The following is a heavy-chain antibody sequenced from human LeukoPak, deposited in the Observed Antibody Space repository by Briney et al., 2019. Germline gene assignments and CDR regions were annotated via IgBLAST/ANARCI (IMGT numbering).Heavy chain of an antibody. V-gene: IGHV3-23*01. Sequence: GGSLRLSCAASGFTFSSYAISWVRQAPGKGLEWVSTISGSGGTTHYADSVKGRFTISRDNSKNTIYLQMDSLRAEDTAIYYCARDYWWNYDYWGQGTLVTVSS. D-gene: IGHD1-7*01. CDR2: ISGSGGTT. CDR1: GFTFSSYA. J-gene: IGHJ4*02. CDR3: ARDYWWNYDY.